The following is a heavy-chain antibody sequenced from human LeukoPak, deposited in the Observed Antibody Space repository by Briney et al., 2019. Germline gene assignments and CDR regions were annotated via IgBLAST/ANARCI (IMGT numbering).Heavy chain of an antibody. CDR1: GGSISSYY. V-gene: IGHV4-4*07. CDR3: ARVSSDWPHYYMDV. J-gene: IGHJ6*03. Sequence: SETLSLTCTVSGGSISSYYWSWIRQPAGKGLEWIGRIYTSGSTNYNPSLKSRVTMSVDTSKNQFSLKLSSVTAADTAVYYCARVSSDWPHYYMDVWGKGTTVTVSS. D-gene: IGHD6-19*01. CDR2: IYTSGST.